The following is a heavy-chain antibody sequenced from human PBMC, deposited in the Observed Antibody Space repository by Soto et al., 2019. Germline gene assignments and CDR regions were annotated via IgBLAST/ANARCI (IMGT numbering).Heavy chain of an antibody. J-gene: IGHJ6*02. CDR1: GFTFSSYA. CDR2: ISGSGGST. CDR3: AKDLGYCSSTSCSYGMDV. D-gene: IGHD2-2*01. V-gene: IGHV3-23*01. Sequence: GGSLRLSCAASGFTFSSYAMSWVRQAPGKGLAWVPAISGSGGSTYYADSVKGRFTISRDNSKNTLYLQMNSLRAEDTAVYYCAKDLGYCSSTSCSYGMDVWGQGTTVTVSS.